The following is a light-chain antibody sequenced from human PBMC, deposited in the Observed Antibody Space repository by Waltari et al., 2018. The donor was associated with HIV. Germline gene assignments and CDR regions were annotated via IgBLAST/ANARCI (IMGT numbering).Light chain of an antibody. J-gene: IGKJ1*01. CDR2: WAS. V-gene: IGKV4-1*01. CDR1: QSIFYISNNKSF. CDR3: QQYFGSPQT. Sequence: DILLTQFPDSLAVSLGERATINCRASQSIFYISNNKSFLAWDQLKRGQPPKLLIFWASTREFGVPERFTGSGSGADFTLTISSLQAEDVALYFCQQYFGSPQTFGQGTKVEIK.